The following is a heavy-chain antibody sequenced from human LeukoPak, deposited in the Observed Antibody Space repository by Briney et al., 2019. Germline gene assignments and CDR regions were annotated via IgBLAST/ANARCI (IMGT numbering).Heavy chain of an antibody. V-gene: IGHV3-30*02. CDR1: GFTFSNAW. Sequence: GGSLRLSCAASGFTFSNAWMSWIRQAPGKGLEWVAFIRNDGSIIYNADSVKGRFTISRDNSKNTLYLQMNSLRADDTAVYYCAKDTPLCYFDYWGQGTLVTVSS. CDR3: AKDTPLCYFDY. D-gene: IGHD3-16*01. CDR2: IRNDGSII. J-gene: IGHJ4*02.